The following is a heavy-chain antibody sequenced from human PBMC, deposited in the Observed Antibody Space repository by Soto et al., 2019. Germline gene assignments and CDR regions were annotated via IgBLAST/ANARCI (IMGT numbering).Heavy chain of an antibody. CDR2: ISGSGGST. J-gene: IGHJ6*02. CDR3: ARVPTSRYGMDV. V-gene: IGHV3-23*01. Sequence: EVQLLESGGGLVQPGGSLRLSCAASGFTFSSYAKSWVRQAPGKGLEWVSAISGSGGSTYYADSVKGRFTISRDNSKNTLDREINSLRAEDTAVYYCARVPTSRYGMDVWGQGTTVTVSS. CDR1: GFTFSSYA. D-gene: IGHD6-13*01.